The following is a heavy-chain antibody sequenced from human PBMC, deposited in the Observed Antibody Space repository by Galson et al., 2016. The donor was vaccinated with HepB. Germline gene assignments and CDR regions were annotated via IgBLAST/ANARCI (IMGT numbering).Heavy chain of an antibody. CDR1: GFTFSNYA. D-gene: IGHD2-8*02. Sequence: SLRLSCAASGFTFSNYAMHWVRQAPGKGLESVSVVSHNGGSTYYADSVKGRFTVSGDNSENTLYLQMSSLRAEDTALYYCVKTGGTPTTNSDCWGQGTLVIVSS. CDR2: VSHNGGST. V-gene: IGHV3-64D*09. J-gene: IGHJ4*02. CDR3: VKTGGTPTTNSDC.